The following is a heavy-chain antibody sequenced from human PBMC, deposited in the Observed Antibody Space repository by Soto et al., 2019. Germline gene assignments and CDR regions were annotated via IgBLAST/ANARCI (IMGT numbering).Heavy chain of an antibody. Sequence: QVQLQESGPGLVKPSETLSLTCTVSGGSITNYYWSWIRQPPGKGLEWIGYIYYSGSTNYNPSLKGRVTKSVDTSKNQFSLKLSSVTAADTAVYYCARRYGGNFDYWGQGTLVTVSS. CDR3: ARRYGGNFDY. D-gene: IGHD1-26*01. CDR1: GGSITNYY. CDR2: IYYSGST. J-gene: IGHJ4*02. V-gene: IGHV4-59*01.